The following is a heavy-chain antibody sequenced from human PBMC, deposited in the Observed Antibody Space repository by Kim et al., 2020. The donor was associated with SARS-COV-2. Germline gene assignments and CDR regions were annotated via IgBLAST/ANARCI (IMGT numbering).Heavy chain of an antibody. CDR2: ISYDGSNS. D-gene: IGHD6-13*01. Sequence: GGSLRLSCTASGFTFSYYGIHWLRQTPGRGLEWVAVISYDGSNSDYADSVKGRFTISRDNSRNTLFLEMNSLKHEDTAVYYCAKDTQRRIAVSRSYVPNYHFEYWAQGTLVTVSS. CDR1: GFTFSYYG. CDR3: AKDTQRRIAVSRSYVPNYHFEY. V-gene: IGHV3-30*18. J-gene: IGHJ4*02.